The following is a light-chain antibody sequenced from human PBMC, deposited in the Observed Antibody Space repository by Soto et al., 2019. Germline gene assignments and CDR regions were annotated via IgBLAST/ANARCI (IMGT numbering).Light chain of an antibody. J-gene: IGKJ1*01. CDR2: GVS. CDR3: QQYDDWPWT. Sequence: EIVLTQSPATLSLSPGEGASLSCRASQNISTYLAWYQQRPGQVPRLLIYGVSKRAPAIPPRFSGSGSGTDFTLSVSGLETEDFATYYCQQYDDWPWTFGQGTKVEIK. CDR1: QNISTY. V-gene: IGKV3-11*01.